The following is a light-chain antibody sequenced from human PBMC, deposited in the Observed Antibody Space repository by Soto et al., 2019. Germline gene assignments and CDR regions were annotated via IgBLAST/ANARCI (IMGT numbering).Light chain of an antibody. CDR3: QQYCSSPPIT. CDR2: GAS. J-gene: IGKJ5*01. Sequence: EIVLTQSPGTLSLSPGERATLSCRASQSVSSSYLAWYQQKPGQAPRLLIYGASSRATGIPDRFSGSVSGTDFTLTISRLEPEDFAVYYCQQYCSSPPITFGQGTRLEIK. CDR1: QSVSSSY. V-gene: IGKV3-20*01.